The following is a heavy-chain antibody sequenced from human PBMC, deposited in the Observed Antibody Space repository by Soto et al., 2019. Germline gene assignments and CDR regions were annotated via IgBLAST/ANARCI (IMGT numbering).Heavy chain of an antibody. J-gene: IGHJ2*01. CDR3: ARVVESNVWNGYWFLDL. D-gene: IGHD3-16*01. CDR2: LYSAGAT. Sequence: EVQLVESGGGLLQPGGSLRVSCAASGFTVSSSYMSWVRQAPGKGLEWVATLYSAGATYYADSVKGRFTISRDNSQNKLYLQVNGLKVEDTAVYHCARVVESNVWNGYWFLDLWGRGTLVTVPS. CDR1: GFTVSSSY. V-gene: IGHV3-53*01.